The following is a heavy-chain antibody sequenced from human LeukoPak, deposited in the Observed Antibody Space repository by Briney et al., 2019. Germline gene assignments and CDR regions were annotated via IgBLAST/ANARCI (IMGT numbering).Heavy chain of an antibody. V-gene: IGHV4-34*01. CDR1: GGSFSGYY. CDR2: INHSGST. CDR3: ARDYGGNSGY. D-gene: IGHD4-23*01. J-gene: IGHJ4*02. Sequence: PSETLSLTCAVYGGSFSGYYWSWIRQPPGKGLEWIGEINHSGSTNYNPSLRSRVTISVDTSKNQFSLNLSSVTAADTAVYYCARDYGGNSGYWGQGTLVTVSS.